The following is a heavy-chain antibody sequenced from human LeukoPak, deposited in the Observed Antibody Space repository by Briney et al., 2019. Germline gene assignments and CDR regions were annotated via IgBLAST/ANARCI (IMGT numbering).Heavy chain of an antibody. CDR2: INHSGST. V-gene: IGHV4-34*01. D-gene: IGHD3-10*01. Sequence: SETLSLTCAVYGGSFSGYYWSWIRQPPGKGLEWIGEINHSGSTNYNPSLKSRVTISVDTSKNQFSLKLSSVTAADTAVYYCAGLLPPHYYGSGSYGYWGQGTLVTVSS. J-gene: IGHJ4*02. CDR3: AGLLPPHYYGSGSYGY. CDR1: GGSFSGYY.